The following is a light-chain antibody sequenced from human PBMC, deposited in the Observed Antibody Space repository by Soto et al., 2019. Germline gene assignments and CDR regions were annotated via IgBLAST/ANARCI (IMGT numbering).Light chain of an antibody. CDR2: DVS. Sequence: QSALTQPASVSGSPGQSITISCTGTSSDVGGYNYVCWYQQHPGKASKLIIYDVSNRPSGVSNRFSGSKSGNTASLSISGLQAEDEADYYCSSYTSSSTVVFGGGTKLTVL. CDR1: SSDVGGYNY. V-gene: IGLV2-14*01. J-gene: IGLJ3*02. CDR3: SSYTSSSTVV.